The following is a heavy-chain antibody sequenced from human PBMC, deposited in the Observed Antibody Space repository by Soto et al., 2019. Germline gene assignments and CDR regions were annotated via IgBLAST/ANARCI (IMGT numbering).Heavy chain of an antibody. CDR3: TKLYGGNSDY. V-gene: IGHV3-73*02. CDR1: GFTFSGSA. Sequence: EVQLVESGGGLVQPGGSLKLSCAASGFTFSGSAMHLVRQASGKGLEWVGRIRSKANSYATAYAASVKGRFTISRDDSKNTAYLQMNSLTTEDTSVYYCTKLYGGNSDYWGQGTLVTVAS. CDR2: IRSKANSYAT. J-gene: IGHJ4*02. D-gene: IGHD2-21*01.